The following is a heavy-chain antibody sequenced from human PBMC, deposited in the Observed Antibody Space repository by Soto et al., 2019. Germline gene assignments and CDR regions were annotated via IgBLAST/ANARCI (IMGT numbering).Heavy chain of an antibody. CDR3: ARWLLYYYYYGMDV. Sequence: GGSLRLSCAASGFTFSSYAMSWVRQAPGKGLEWVSAISGSGGSTYYADSVKGRFTISRDNSKNTLYLQMNSLRAEDTAVYYCARWLLYYYYYGMDVWGQGTTVTVSS. CDR1: GFTFSSYA. V-gene: IGHV3-23*01. CDR2: ISGSGGST. D-gene: IGHD2-21*02. J-gene: IGHJ6*02.